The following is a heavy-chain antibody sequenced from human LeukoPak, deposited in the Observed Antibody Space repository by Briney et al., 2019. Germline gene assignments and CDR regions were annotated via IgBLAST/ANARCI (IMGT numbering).Heavy chain of an antibody. Sequence: SETLSLTCTVSGGFIYNYYWNWIRQPPGKGLEWIGYIYYSGSTTYNPSLKSRVTISVDTSKSQFFLNLSSVTAADTAVYYCARRKSSLYDSSGRDAFDIWGQGTMVTVSS. J-gene: IGHJ3*02. D-gene: IGHD3-22*01. CDR2: IYYSGST. CDR1: GGFIYNYY. V-gene: IGHV4-59*01. CDR3: ARRKSSLYDSSGRDAFDI.